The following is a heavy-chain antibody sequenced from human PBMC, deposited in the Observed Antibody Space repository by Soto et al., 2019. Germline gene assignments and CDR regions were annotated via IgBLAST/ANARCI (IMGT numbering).Heavy chain of an antibody. CDR1: GGTFNSYT. D-gene: IGHD3-10*01. CDR3: ATSYGSGSTHFDS. J-gene: IGHJ4*02. Sequence: QVQLVQSGPEVKKPGSSVKVSCTASGGTFNSYTLNWVRQAPGQRPEWVGRVNPIVGMSTSASKFQGRVTLTADQSTNRAYMDLTGLKSEDTAVYYCATSYGSGSTHFDSWGQGTLVTVAS. CDR2: VNPIVGMS. V-gene: IGHV1-69*02.